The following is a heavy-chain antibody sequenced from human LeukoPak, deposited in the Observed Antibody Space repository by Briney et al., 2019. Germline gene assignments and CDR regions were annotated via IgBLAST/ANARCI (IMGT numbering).Heavy chain of an antibody. CDR3: ARTVAGHPHDYFDS. J-gene: IGHJ4*02. CDR1: GFTFSDYW. CDR2: MNEDGSRK. Sequence: GGSLRLSCAASGFTFSDYWMSWVRQAPGKGPERVAHMNEDGSRKYFVDSVKGRFSISRDNTENSLYLHMSSLRAEDTAVYYCARTVAGHPHDYFDSWGQGSLVTVSS. D-gene: IGHD6-19*01. V-gene: IGHV3-7*01.